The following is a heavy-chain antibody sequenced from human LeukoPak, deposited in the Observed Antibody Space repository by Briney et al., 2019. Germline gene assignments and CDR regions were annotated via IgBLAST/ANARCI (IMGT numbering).Heavy chain of an antibody. CDR3: ARDLHGNYVSDYFDY. J-gene: IGHJ4*02. D-gene: IGHD3-16*01. CDR2: INHSGST. Sequence: SETLSLTCAVYGGSFSGYYWSWIRQPPGKGLEWIGEINHSGSTNYNPSLMSRVTMSVDTSKNLFSLELTSVTAADTAVYYCARDLHGNYVSDYFDYWGQGTLVTVSP. CDR1: GGSFSGYY. V-gene: IGHV4-34*01.